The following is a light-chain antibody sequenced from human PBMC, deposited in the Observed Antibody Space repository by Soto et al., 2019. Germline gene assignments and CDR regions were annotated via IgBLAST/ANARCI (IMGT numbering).Light chain of an antibody. CDR3: QQYKNYLT. J-gene: IGKJ1*01. Sequence: DIQLTQSPSTRPASVGDRVTITCRASQSVSNWLAWYQQRPGKAPNLLIYTASSLKNGVPSRFSGSGSGTEFTLTISSLQPDDFATYYCQQYKNYLTFGQGTKVDIK. V-gene: IGKV1-5*03. CDR1: QSVSNW. CDR2: TAS.